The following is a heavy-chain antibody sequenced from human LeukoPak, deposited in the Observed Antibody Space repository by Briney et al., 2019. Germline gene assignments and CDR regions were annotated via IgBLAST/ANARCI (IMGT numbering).Heavy chain of an antibody. CDR1: GFAFSKSG. J-gene: IGHJ3*01. V-gene: IGHV3-30*02. Sequence: PGGSLRLSCAASGFAFSKSGMHWVRQAPGKGLGWVAFIWYNGRTIYYADSVKGRFTISRDNSRNMVFLQMNSLRAEDTAVYNCAKDLVGHGAFDFWGQGTLVTVSS. CDR2: IWYNGRTI. CDR3: AKDLVGHGAFDF.